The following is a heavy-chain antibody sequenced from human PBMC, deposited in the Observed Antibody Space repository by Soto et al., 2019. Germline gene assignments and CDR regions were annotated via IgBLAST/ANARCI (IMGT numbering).Heavy chain of an antibody. CDR3: TRERFDP. J-gene: IGHJ5*02. CDR1: GFSFSNYW. CDR2: IKAVGSST. V-gene: IGHV3-74*01. Sequence: EVQLVVSGGGLVQPGGSLRLSCAASGFSFSNYWMHWVRQAPGKGLVWVSRIKAVGSSTNYADSVKGRFTISRDNAKNTLYLVINSLRVEDTPVYFCTRERFDPWGQGTLVTVSS.